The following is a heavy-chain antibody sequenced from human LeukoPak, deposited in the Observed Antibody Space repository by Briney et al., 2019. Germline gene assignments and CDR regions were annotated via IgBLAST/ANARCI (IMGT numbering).Heavy chain of an antibody. Sequence: PSGTLSLTCAVSGGSISSSNWWSWVRQPPGKGLEWIGEIYHSGSTNYNPSLKSRVTISVDKSKNQFSLKLSFVTAADTAVYYCARVLGDYCSGGSCYSDAFDIWGQGTMVTVSS. D-gene: IGHD2-15*01. CDR1: GGSISSSNW. CDR3: ARVLGDYCSGGSCYSDAFDI. CDR2: IYHSGST. J-gene: IGHJ3*02. V-gene: IGHV4-4*02.